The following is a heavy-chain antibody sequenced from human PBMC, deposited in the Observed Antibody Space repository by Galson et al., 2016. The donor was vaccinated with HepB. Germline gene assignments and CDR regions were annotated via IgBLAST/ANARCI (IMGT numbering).Heavy chain of an antibody. CDR1: GDSINSYS. V-gene: IGHV4-59*08. CDR2: IYHSGST. Sequence: SETLSLTCTVSGDSINSYSFNWIRQPPGKGLEWIGNIYHSGSTKYRPSLESRLTISFDTSKNHVFLRLTSVTAADTVVYYCARHAVPGYGVPAFDVWGQGSMVTVAS. J-gene: IGHJ3*01. CDR3: ARHAVPGYGVPAFDV. D-gene: IGHD4-17*01.